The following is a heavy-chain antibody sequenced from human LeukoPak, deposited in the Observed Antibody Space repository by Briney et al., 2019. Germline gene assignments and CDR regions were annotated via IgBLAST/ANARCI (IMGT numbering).Heavy chain of an antibody. J-gene: IGHJ5*01. D-gene: IGHD2-15*01. CDR3: AMPGFCSVTTCSNWFES. Sequence: SETLSLTCAVYGGSFDHYYWSWIRQPPGRGLEWIGEINHRGGTTYNPSLKSRVTMSVDTSKNQFSLRLRAVTAADTAVYYCAMPGFCSVTTCSNWFESWGQGTLVTVSS. V-gene: IGHV4-34*01. CDR1: GGSFDHYY. CDR2: INHRGGT.